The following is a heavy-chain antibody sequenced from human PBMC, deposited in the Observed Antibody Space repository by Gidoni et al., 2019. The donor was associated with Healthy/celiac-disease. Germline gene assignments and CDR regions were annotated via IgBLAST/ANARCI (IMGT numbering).Heavy chain of an antibody. CDR1: GYSFTSYW. CDR3: ARQSDYYSNYVGWFDP. Sequence: EVQLVQSGAEVKKPGESLRISCKGSGYSFTSYWISWVRQMPGKGLEWLGRIDPSDSYTNYSPSFQGHVTISADKSISTAYLQWSSLKASDTAMYYCARQSDYYSNYVGWFDPWGQGTLVTVSS. D-gene: IGHD4-4*01. V-gene: IGHV5-10-1*03. CDR2: IDPSDSYT. J-gene: IGHJ5*02.